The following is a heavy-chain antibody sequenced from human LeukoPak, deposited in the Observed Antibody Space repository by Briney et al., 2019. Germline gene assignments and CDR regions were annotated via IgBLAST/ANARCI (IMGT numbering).Heavy chain of an antibody. J-gene: IGHJ4*02. D-gene: IGHD6-19*01. CDR1: GYTFTSYD. V-gene: IGHV1-8*03. CDR3: ARGFRGSGWPTSSPYFGY. CDR2: MNPNSGNT. Sequence: GASVKVSCKASGYTFTSYDINWVRQATGQGLEWMGWMNPNSGNTGYAQKFQGRVTITRNTSISTAYMELSSLRSEDTAVYYCARGFRGSGWPTSSPYFGYWGQGTLVTVSS.